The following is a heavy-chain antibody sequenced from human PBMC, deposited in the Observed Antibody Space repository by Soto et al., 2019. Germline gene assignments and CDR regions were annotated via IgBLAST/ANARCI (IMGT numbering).Heavy chain of an antibody. CDR2: ISYDGSNK. J-gene: IGHJ6*02. D-gene: IGHD2-2*02. CDR1: GFTFSSYA. V-gene: IGHV3-30-3*01. Sequence: PGGSLRLSCAASGFTFSSYAMHWVRQAPGKGLEWVAVISYDGSNKYYADSVKGRFTISRDNSKNTLYLQMNSLRAEDTAVYYCARDIPYPYPSPSYYYYGMDVWGQGTTVTVSS. CDR3: ARDIPYPYPSPSYYYYGMDV.